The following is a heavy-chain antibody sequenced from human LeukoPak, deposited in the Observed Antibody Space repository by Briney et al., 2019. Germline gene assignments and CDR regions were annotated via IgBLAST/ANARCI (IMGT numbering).Heavy chain of an antibody. CDR1: GFTFSSYE. V-gene: IGHV3-48*03. CDR2: ISSSGSTI. Sequence: PGGSLRLSCAASGFTFSSYEMNWVRQASGKGLEWVSYISSSGSTIYYADSVKGRFTISRDNAKNSLYLQMNSLRAEDTAVYYCARKGGRRYFDWLPSGPSDYWGQGTLVTVSS. CDR3: ARKGGRRYFDWLPSGPSDY. D-gene: IGHD3-9*01. J-gene: IGHJ4*02.